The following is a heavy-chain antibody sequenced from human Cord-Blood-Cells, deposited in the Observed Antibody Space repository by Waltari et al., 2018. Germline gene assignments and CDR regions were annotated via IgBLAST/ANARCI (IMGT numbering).Heavy chain of an antibody. J-gene: IGHJ5*02. CDR3: ARSPGYSSSWNWFDP. Sequence: QVQLVQSGAEVKKPGASVKVSCKASGYTFTSYAMHWVRQAPGQGLEWMGGIIPIFGTANYAQKFQGRVTITADESTSTAYMELSSLRSEDTAVYYCARSPGYSSSWNWFDPWGQGTLVTVSS. D-gene: IGHD6-13*01. CDR2: IIPIFGTA. CDR1: GYTFTSYA. V-gene: IGHV1-69*13.